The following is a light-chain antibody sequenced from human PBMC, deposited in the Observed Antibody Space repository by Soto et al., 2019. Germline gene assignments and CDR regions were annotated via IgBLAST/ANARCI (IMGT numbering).Light chain of an antibody. V-gene: IGKV2-28*01. CDR1: QSLLHRNGYNY. CDR2: LGS. J-gene: IGKJ3*01. Sequence: DIVMTQSPLSLSVTPGEPASISCRCSQSLLHRNGYNYLDWYVQKPGQSTQLLISLGSNRASGVPDRFSGSGSGTDFTLKISRVEAEDVGVYYCMQALQTSFTFGPGTKVDIK. CDR3: MQALQTSFT.